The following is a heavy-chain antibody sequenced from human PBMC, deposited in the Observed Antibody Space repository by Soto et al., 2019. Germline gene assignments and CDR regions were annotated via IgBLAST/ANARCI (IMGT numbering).Heavy chain of an antibody. CDR3: ARGLSPGGGAFDY. Sequence: QVQLVQSGAEVKKPGASVKVSCKASGYTFTRYYMHWVRQAPGQGLEWMGIINPSGGSTSYAQKFQGRVNMTRDTSTSTVYMDLSSLRSEDTAVYYCARGLSPGGGAFDYWGQGTLVTVSS. CDR2: INPSGGST. V-gene: IGHV1-46*01. D-gene: IGHD3-16*01. CDR1: GYTFTRYY. J-gene: IGHJ4*02.